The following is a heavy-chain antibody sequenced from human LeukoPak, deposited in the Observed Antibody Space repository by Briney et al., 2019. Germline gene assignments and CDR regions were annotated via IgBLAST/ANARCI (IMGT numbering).Heavy chain of an antibody. V-gene: IGHV1-18*01. J-gene: IGHJ5*02. Sequence: ASVKVSCKASGYTFSTYGVSWVRQAPGQGLEWMGWISAYNGNTNYAKKFQGRFTMTKDTSTSTAYTELRSLRSDDTAVYYCARDFVAVVGTSIPGFDPWGQGTLVTVSS. D-gene: IGHD6-19*01. CDR3: ARDFVAVVGTSIPGFDP. CDR2: ISAYNGNT. CDR1: GYTFSTYG.